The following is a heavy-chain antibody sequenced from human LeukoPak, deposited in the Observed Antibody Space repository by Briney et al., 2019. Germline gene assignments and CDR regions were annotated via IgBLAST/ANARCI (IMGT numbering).Heavy chain of an antibody. CDR2: IKGDGSST. CDR3: AKDPPPIVVVPGDLEVGDY. CDR1: GFTFTTYW. Sequence: GGSLRLSCAASGFTFTTYWMHWVRQVPGKGLVWVARIKGDGSSTRHADSMKGRFTISRDNAKNTLYLQMNGLRAEDTAVYYCAKDPPPIVVVPGDLEVGDYWGQGTLVTVSS. D-gene: IGHD2-2*01. J-gene: IGHJ4*02. V-gene: IGHV3-74*01.